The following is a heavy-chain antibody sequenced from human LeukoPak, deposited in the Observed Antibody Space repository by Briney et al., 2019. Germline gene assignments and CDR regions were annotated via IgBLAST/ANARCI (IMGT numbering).Heavy chain of an antibody. D-gene: IGHD3-22*01. CDR1: GVTLSSNW. Sequence: GGSVRLSCAASGVTLSSNWMNWVRQAPGKGLEWVANIKQDGSEKYYVDSVKGRFTISRDNAKNSLYLQMNSLRAEDTAVYYCARALYESSAGYYYYGMDVWGQGTTVTVSS. J-gene: IGHJ6*02. V-gene: IGHV3-7*01. CDR2: IKQDGSEK. CDR3: ARALYESSAGYYYYGMDV.